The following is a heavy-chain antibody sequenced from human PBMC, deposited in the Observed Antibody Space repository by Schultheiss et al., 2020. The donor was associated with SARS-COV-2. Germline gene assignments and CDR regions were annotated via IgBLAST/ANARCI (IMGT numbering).Heavy chain of an antibody. D-gene: IGHD4-23*01. CDR2: ISSSSSTI. CDR3: ARDRIDYGGNLPPGY. V-gene: IGHV3-48*01. J-gene: IGHJ4*02. CDR1: GFTFSSYS. Sequence: GGSLRLSCAASGFTFSSYSMNWVRQAPGKGLEWVSYISSSSSTIYYADSVKGRFTISRDNAKNTLYLQMNSLRAEDTAVYYCARDRIDYGGNLPPGYWGQGTLVTVSS.